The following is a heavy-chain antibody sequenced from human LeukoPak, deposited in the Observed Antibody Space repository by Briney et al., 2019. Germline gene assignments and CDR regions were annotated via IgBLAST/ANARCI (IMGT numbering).Heavy chain of an antibody. V-gene: IGHV4-39*01. CDR1: GGSIRSSSYY. CDR3: ATGYTSNCPYN. Sequence: SETLSLTSTVSGGSIRSSSYYWGWIRQPPGKGLEWIGTIYYSGSTYYNPSLKSRVTISVDTSKNQFSLKLRSVTAADTAVYYCATGYTSNCPYNWGQGTLVTVSS. CDR2: IYYSGST. D-gene: IGHD6-13*01. J-gene: IGHJ4*02.